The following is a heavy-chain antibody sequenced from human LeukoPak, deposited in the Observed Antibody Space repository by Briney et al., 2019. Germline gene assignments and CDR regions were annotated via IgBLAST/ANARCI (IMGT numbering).Heavy chain of an antibody. Sequence: ASVTVSCKASGYTFTSYDINWVRQATGQGLEWMGWMNPNSGNTGYAQKFQGRVTMTRNTSISTAYMELSSLRSEDTAVYYCFPSGSSPRLIWEDWGQGTLVTVSS. CDR2: MNPNSGNT. D-gene: IGHD1-26*01. V-gene: IGHV1-8*01. CDR1: GYTFTSYD. CDR3: FPSGSSPRLIWED. J-gene: IGHJ4*02.